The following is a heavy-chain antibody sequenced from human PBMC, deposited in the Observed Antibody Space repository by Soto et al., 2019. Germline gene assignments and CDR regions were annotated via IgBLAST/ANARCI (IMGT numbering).Heavy chain of an antibody. D-gene: IGHD6-13*01. CDR3: ARDQGVAAEGLTWFDP. Sequence: AETLSLTCTVSVASMNIYHWGWIRQPAGKGLEWIGHIHSSGSTNYNPSLKSRVTMSVDTSKNQFSLRLMSLTAADTAVYYCARDQGVAAEGLTWFDPWGQGSLVTVSS. J-gene: IGHJ5*02. V-gene: IGHV4-4*07. CDR1: VASMNIYH. CDR2: IHSSGST.